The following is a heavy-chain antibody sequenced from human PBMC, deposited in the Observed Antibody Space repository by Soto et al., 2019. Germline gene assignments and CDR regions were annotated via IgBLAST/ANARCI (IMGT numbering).Heavy chain of an antibody. CDR3: AGQYRQLDASWFDP. Sequence: QLQLQGSGPGLVKPSETLSLTCTVSGGSISSSRYYWGWIRQPPGKGLEWIGSISYSGSTYYNPSLKSRVIISVDTSKNQFSLELTSVTAADTAVYYCAGQYRQLDASWFDPWGQGTLVTVSS. D-gene: IGHD6-6*01. J-gene: IGHJ5*02. CDR2: ISYSGST. V-gene: IGHV4-39*01. CDR1: GGSISSSRYY.